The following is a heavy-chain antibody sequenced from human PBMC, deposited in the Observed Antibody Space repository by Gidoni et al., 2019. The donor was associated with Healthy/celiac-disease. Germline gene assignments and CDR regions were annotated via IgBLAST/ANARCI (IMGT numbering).Heavy chain of an antibody. CDR1: GGSISSSSSS. V-gene: IGHV4-39*01. J-gene: IGHJ4*02. D-gene: IGHD3-22*01. CDR2: IYYSGSS. Sequence: QLQLQESGPGLVKPSETLSLTCTVSGGSISSSSSSWGWIRQPPWKGLEWIGSIYYSGSSYDNPSLKSRVTIPVDTSKNQFSLKLSSVTAADTAVYYCARHGRITYYYDSSGYYFDYWGQGTLVTVSS. CDR3: ARHGRITYYYDSSGYYFDY.